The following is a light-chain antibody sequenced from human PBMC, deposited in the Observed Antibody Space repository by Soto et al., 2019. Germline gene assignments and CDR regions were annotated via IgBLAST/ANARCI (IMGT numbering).Light chain of an antibody. CDR2: GAS. V-gene: IGKV3-20*01. J-gene: IGKJ4*02. CDR3: QQFAGS. CDR1: QSVSPSS. Sequence: EILLTQSPGTLSFSPVERSTLSCRASQSVSPSSLAWYQQRPGQSPRLLIYGASSRATGVPDRFSGRGSGTDFTLIISRLEPEDFAVYYCQQFAGSFGGGTKVDIK.